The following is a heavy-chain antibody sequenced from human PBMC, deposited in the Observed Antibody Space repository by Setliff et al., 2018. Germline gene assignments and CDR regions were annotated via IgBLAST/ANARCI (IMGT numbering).Heavy chain of an antibody. D-gene: IGHD1-26*01. Sequence: SETLSLTCTVSGGSISSGGYYWSWIRQHPGKGLEWIGYIYYSGSTYYNPSLKSRVTISLDTSKNQFSLRLTSVTAADTAVYYCARSYHLVLTNWFDAWGHGTLVTVSS. J-gene: IGHJ5*01. CDR1: GGSISSGGYY. V-gene: IGHV4-31*03. CDR3: ARSYHLVLTNWFDA. CDR2: IYYSGST.